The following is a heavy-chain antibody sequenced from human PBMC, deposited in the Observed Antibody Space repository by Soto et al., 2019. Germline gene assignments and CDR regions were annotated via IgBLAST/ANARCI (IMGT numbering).Heavy chain of an antibody. CDR3: ARDAGYNFDY. J-gene: IGHJ4*02. CDR2: FYDGGST. CDR1: GFTVSSNS. D-gene: IGHD5-18*01. Sequence: GGSLRLSCAASGFTVSSNSMSWVRQAPGKGLEWVSIFYDGGSTFYADSVKGRFTISRDNSKNTLYLHMNNLRVEDTAVYYCARDAGYNFDYWGQGTLVTVSS. V-gene: IGHV3-53*01.